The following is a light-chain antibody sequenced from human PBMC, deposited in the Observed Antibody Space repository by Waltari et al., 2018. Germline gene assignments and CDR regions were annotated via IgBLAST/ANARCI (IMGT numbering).Light chain of an antibody. Sequence: QSALSQPPSVSGSPAHSITISCSAASCVVMSYNLVTWYQQDPGQAPKLMIYEGSKRPSGVSNRFSGSKSRNAASLTITGHQAEDEADYYCCSYAGSRSLVFGGGTKLTVL. V-gene: IGLV2-23*01. CDR1: SCVVMSYNL. CDR2: EGS. CDR3: CSYAGSRSLV. J-gene: IGLJ2*01.